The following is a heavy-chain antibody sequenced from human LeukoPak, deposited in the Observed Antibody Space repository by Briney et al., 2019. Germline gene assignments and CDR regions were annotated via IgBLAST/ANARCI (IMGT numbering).Heavy chain of an antibody. Sequence: GGSLRLSCAASGFTFSSYAMSWVRQAPGKGLEWVSAISGSASNTYYADSVKGRFTISRDNSKNTLFLQVNSLRVEDTAVYYCAKALYYDYVWGSYRPLDYWGQGTLVTVSS. J-gene: IGHJ4*02. CDR3: AKALYYDYVWGSYRPLDY. CDR2: ISGSASNT. D-gene: IGHD3-16*02. V-gene: IGHV3-23*01. CDR1: GFTFSSYA.